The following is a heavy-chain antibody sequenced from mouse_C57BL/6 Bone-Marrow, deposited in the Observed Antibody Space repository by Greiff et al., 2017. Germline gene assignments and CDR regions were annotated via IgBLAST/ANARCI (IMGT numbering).Heavy chain of an antibody. CDR2: IWSCGST. V-gene: IGHV2-2*01. Sequence: VQLVESGPGLVQPSQSLSITCTVSGFSLTSYGVHWVRQSPGKGLEWLGVIWSCGSTDYTAAFISRLSISKDNSKSQVFFKMNSLQADDTAIYYCARYENYYAMDYWGQGTSVTVSS. CDR1: GFSLTSYG. J-gene: IGHJ4*01. CDR3: ARYENYYAMDY. D-gene: IGHD2-3*01.